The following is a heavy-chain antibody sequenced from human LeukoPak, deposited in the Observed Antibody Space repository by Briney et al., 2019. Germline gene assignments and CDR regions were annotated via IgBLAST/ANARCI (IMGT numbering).Heavy chain of an antibody. CDR1: GYTFTSYY. Sequence: ASVKVSCKASGYTFTSYYMHWVRQAPGQGLEWMGIINPSGGSTSCAQKFQGRATMTRDTSTSTVYMELSSLRSEDTAVYYCARDWLSTGNDYWGQGTLVTVSS. J-gene: IGHJ4*02. CDR2: INPSGGST. D-gene: IGHD5/OR15-5a*01. CDR3: ARDWLSTGNDY. V-gene: IGHV1-46*01.